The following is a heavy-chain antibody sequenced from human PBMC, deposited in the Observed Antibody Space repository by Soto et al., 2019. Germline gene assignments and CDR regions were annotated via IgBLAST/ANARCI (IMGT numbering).Heavy chain of an antibody. CDR1: GYSFTSYW. V-gene: IGHV5-51*01. CDR3: ARTAAAGKYYYGMDV. Sequence: GESLKISCKGSGYSFTSYWIGWARQMAGKGLEWMGIIYPGDSDNRYSPSFQGQVTISADKSISTAYLQWSSLKASDTAMYYCARTAAAGKYYYGMDVWGQGTTVTVSS. J-gene: IGHJ6*02. CDR2: IYPGDSDN. D-gene: IGHD6-13*01.